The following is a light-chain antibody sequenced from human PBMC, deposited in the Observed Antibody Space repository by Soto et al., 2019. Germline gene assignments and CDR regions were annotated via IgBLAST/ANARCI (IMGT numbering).Light chain of an antibody. CDR2: GAS. J-gene: IGKJ5*01. CDR3: QQRSNWHPIT. CDR1: QSVSSSY. Sequence: EIVLTQSPGTLSLSPGERSTLSCMAIQSVSSSYLAWYQQKPGQAPRLLIYGASTSATGIPARFTGSGSGTDFTLTISRLEHEDFAVYYCQQRSNWHPITFGQGTRLEIK. V-gene: IGKV3D-20*02.